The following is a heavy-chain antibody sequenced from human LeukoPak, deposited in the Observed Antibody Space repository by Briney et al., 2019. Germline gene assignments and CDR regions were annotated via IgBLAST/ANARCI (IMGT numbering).Heavy chain of an antibody. J-gene: IGHJ4*02. D-gene: IGHD3-22*01. CDR2: ISTNGDST. CDR1: GFTFNRHA. CDR3: AKREVHYYDSSGYCIDY. V-gene: IGHV3-64*01. Sequence: PGGSLRLSCAVSGFTFNRHAMHWVRQAPGKGLEHVSTISTNGDSTYYANSVKGRFTISRDNSKNTLYLQMGSLRPEDMAVYYCAKREVHYYDSSGYCIDYWGQGTLVTVSS.